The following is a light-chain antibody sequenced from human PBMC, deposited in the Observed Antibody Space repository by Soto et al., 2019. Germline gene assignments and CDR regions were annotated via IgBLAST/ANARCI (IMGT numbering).Light chain of an antibody. V-gene: IGKV1-39*01. J-gene: IGKJ1*01. CDR3: QQGYSTPWT. CDR2: AAS. Sequence: DIKMTHSPSYVYDSVGGRVNITCRASQSISSYLHWYQQKPGKAPKLLIYAASNLQSGVPSRFSASGSGTDFTLTLNSLQPEDFATYYCQQGYSTPWTFGQGTKVDI. CDR1: QSISSY.